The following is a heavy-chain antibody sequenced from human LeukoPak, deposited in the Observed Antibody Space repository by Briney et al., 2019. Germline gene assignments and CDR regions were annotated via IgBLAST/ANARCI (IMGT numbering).Heavy chain of an antibody. D-gene: IGHD4-23*01. J-gene: IGHJ4*02. CDR1: GYTFSAYD. V-gene: IGHV1-69*13. CDR2: IIPIFGTA. CDR3: ARVKDYGGNSVGFDY. Sequence: GASVKVSCKASGYTFSAYDISWVRQAPGQGLEWMGGIIPIFGTANYAQKFQGRVTITADESTSTAYMELSSLRSEDTAVYYCARVKDYGGNSVGFDYWGQGTLVTVSS.